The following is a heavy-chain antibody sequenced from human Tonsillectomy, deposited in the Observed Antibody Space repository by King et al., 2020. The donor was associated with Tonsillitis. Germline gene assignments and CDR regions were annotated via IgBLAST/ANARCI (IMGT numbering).Heavy chain of an antibody. V-gene: IGHV4-34*01. CDR3: ARGLPFQH. Sequence: VQLQQWGAGLLKPSETLSLTCAVYGGSFSGYYWSWIRQPPGKGLEWIGEINHSGSINYNPSLKSRVTRSLDTSKNQFSLKLSSVTAADTAVYYCARGLPFQHWGQGTLVIVSS. CDR2: INHSGSI. J-gene: IGHJ1*01. CDR1: GGSFSGYY.